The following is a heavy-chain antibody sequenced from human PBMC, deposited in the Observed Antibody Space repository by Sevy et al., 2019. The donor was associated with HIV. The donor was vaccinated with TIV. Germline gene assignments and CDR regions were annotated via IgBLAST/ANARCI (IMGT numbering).Heavy chain of an antibody. D-gene: IGHD6-19*01. CDR2: IWYDGSNK. CDR3: AREGIAVAGIGYYFDY. J-gene: IGHJ4*02. CDR1: GFTFDSYA. Sequence: GGSLRLSCAASGFTFDSYAMHWVRQVAGKGLEWVAIIWYDGSNKDYVDSVKGRFTISRDNSKNTLYLQMNSLRAEDTAVYYCAREGIAVAGIGYYFDYWGQGTLVTVSS. V-gene: IGHV3-33*08.